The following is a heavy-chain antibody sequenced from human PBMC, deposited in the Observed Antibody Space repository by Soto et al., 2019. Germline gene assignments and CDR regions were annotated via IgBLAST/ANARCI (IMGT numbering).Heavy chain of an antibody. CDR1: GGSISSYY. V-gene: IGHV4-59*01. J-gene: IGHJ3*02. CDR3: ARDLSYDYIWGSYREGAFDI. Sequence: SETLSLTCTVSGGSISSYYWSWIRQPPGKGLEWIGYIYYSGSTNYNPSLKSRVTISVDTSKNQFSLKLSSVTAADTAVYYCARDLSYDYIWGSYREGAFDIWGQGTMVTVSS. CDR2: IYYSGST. D-gene: IGHD3-16*02.